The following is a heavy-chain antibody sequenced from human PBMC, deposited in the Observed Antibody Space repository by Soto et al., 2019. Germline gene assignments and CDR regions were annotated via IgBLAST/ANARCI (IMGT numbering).Heavy chain of an antibody. CDR2: IKNKVDGGTT. D-gene: IGHD4-17*01. CDR1: GITFTNAW. CDR3: TTDPGDYEDF. Sequence: EVHLVESGGDLVQPGGCLRLSCAASGITFTNAWMSWVRQAPGKGLEWVGRIKNKVDGGTTDYAAPVRGRFTISRDDSKNTLFLQMNSLETEDTAVYYCTTDPGDYEDFWGQGTLVTVSS. J-gene: IGHJ4*02. V-gene: IGHV3-15*01.